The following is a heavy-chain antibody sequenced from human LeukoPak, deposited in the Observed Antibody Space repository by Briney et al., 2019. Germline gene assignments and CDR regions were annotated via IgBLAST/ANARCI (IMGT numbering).Heavy chain of an antibody. D-gene: IGHD1-1*01. J-gene: IGHJ4*02. CDR3: VSDRNWAFDY. V-gene: IGHV3-48*01. Sequence: GGSLRLSCVAPGFPFSSYSMNWVRQAPRKGLAGISYVTGIRGNIRYVASLKDRFTISRGNGRNSLHLQMNSLRPEDTAVYYCVSDRNWAFDYGGQGTLDSVSS. CDR1: GFPFSSYS. CDR2: VTGIRGNI.